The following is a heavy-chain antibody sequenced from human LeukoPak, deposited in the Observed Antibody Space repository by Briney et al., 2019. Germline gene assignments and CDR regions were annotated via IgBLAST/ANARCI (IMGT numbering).Heavy chain of an antibody. J-gene: IGHJ6*04. D-gene: IGHD2-15*01. CDR2: ISYDGSNK. Sequence: GGSLRLSCAASGFSFITSEMIWVRQAPGKGLEWVAVISYDGSNKYYADSVKGRFTISRDNSKNTLYLQMNSLRAEDTAVYYCAKDGYIGYCSGGSCYGNRDLDVWGKGTTVTVSS. V-gene: IGHV3-30*18. CDR3: AKDGYIGYCSGGSCYGNRDLDV. CDR1: GFSFITSE.